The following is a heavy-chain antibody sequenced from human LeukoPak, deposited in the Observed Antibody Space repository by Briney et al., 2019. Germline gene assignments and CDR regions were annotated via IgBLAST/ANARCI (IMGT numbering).Heavy chain of an antibody. CDR1: GFTFSSYG. J-gene: IGHJ4*02. Sequence: GGSLRLSCAASGFTFSSYGMHWVRQAPGKGLEWVAFIRCDGSNKYYADSVKGRFTISRDNSKNTLYLQMNSLRAEDTAVYYCAKDRTVYYFDYWGQGTLVTVSS. V-gene: IGHV3-30*02. D-gene: IGHD1/OR15-1a*01. CDR2: IRCDGSNK. CDR3: AKDRTVYYFDY.